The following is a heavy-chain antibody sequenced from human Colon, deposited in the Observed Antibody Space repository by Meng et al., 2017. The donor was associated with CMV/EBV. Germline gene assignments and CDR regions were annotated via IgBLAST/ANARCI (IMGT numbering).Heavy chain of an antibody. D-gene: IGHD3-22*01. CDR2: ISAHNGNA. CDR1: GYTFTTYG. V-gene: IGHV1-18*01. J-gene: IGHJ5*02. Sequence: ASVKVSCKASGYTFTTYGITWVRQAPGQGLEWVGWISAHNGNAEYAQKFQDRVTMTTDTSTTTVYMELRSLRSDDTAMYYCARFRRMTMIPGSQYNYFDPWGQETLVTVSS. CDR3: ARFRRMTMIPGSQYNYFDP.